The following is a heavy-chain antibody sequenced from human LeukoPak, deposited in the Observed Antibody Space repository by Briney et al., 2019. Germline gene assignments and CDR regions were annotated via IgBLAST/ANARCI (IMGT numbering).Heavy chain of an antibody. J-gene: IGHJ6*03. V-gene: IGHV4-59*01. CDR3: ARGRGDRGFYYYYVDV. D-gene: IGHD2-21*02. CDR1: VDSISTYY. Sequence: SSETLSLTCSVSVDSISTYYWSWFRQPPGMGLEWIGYLSYSGTASYNPSLKSRVTISEDTSKKRFSLNLNSVTAADTAMYFCARGRGDRGFYYYYVDVWGKGTTVTVSS. CDR2: LSYSGTA.